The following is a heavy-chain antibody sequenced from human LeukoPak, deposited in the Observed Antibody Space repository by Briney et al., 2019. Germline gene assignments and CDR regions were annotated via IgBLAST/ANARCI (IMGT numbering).Heavy chain of an antibody. Sequence: GGSLRLSCEVSGFTFSTYMMNWVRQAPGKGLEWLSYISSDSGAIYYADSVKGRFIISRDNAQKSLYLQMNSLTVEDTAVYYCVGELAYWGQGALVTVSS. V-gene: IGHV3-48*01. CDR2: ISSDSGAI. CDR3: VGELAY. CDR1: GFTFSTYM. J-gene: IGHJ4*02.